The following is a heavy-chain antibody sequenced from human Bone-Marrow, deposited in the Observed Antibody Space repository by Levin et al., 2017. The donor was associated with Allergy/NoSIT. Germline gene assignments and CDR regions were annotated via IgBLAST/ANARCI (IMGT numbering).Heavy chain of an antibody. V-gene: IGHV3-9*01. CDR1: GFIFDYS. CDR3: AVSTGSFYSVFEY. Sequence: HAGGSLRLSCVISGFIFDYSMHWVRQTAGGGLEWVSGISANSDILDYADSVKGRFTISRDNAKKSLFLQMDNLRPEDSALYYCAVSTGSFYSVFEYWGQGTSVTVSS. CDR2: ISANSDIL. D-gene: IGHD2/OR15-2a*01. J-gene: IGHJ4*02.